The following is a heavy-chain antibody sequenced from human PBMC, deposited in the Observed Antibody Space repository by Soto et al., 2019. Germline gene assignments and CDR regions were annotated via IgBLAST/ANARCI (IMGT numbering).Heavy chain of an antibody. J-gene: IGHJ3*02. CDR2: IYWDDDL. V-gene: IGHV2-5*02. CDR3: AHVVVMGTICAFDI. D-gene: IGHD3-16*02. CDR1: GFSLSTSGMG. Sequence: QITLKESGPTLVKPTQTLTLTCTFSGFSLSTSGMGVGWIRQPPGNALEWLALIYWDDDLRYSPSLKSRLTIAKDTSKNQVVLALTNMDPADTATYYCAHVVVMGTICAFDIWGQGTMVTVSS.